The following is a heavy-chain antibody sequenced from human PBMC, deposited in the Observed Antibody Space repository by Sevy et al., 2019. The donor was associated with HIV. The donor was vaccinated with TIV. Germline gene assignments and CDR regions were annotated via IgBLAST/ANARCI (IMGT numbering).Heavy chain of an antibody. CDR1: GFAFYDYS. V-gene: IGHV3-23*01. CDR3: AREGCTRPHDY. J-gene: IGHJ4*02. CDR2: LSFGCGKI. D-gene: IGHD2-8*01. Sequence: GGSLRLSCAASGFAFYDYSMSWIRQAPGKGLEWVATLSFGCGKINYADSVKGRFTISRDNSKNSFYLQMDNLRVEDTALYYCAREGCTRPHDYWGQGTRVPVSS.